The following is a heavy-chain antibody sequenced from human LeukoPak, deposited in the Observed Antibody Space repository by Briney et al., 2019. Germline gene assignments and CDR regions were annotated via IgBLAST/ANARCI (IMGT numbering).Heavy chain of an antibody. CDR3: ASVSGSYLGYFDY. CDR1: GYTFTGYY. J-gene: IGHJ4*02. D-gene: IGHD1-26*01. CDR2: INPNSGGT. Sequence: ASVKVPCKASGYTFTGYYMHWVRQAPGQGLEWMGWINPNSGGTNYAQKFQGRVTMTRDTSISTAYMELSRLRSDDTAVYYCASVSGSYLGYFDYWGQGTLVTVSS. V-gene: IGHV1-2*02.